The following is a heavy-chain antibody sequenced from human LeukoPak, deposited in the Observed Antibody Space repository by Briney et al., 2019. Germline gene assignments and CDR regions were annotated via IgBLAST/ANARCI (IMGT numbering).Heavy chain of an antibody. Sequence: SETLSLTCAVYGGSLSGYYWSWIRQPPGKGLEWIGEINHSGSTNYNPSLKSRVTISVDTSKNQFSLKLSSVTAADTAVYYCARGHSRAPYYYYYYGMDVWGQGTTVTVSS. D-gene: IGHD6-13*01. CDR2: INHSGST. CDR3: ARGHSRAPYYYYYYGMDV. V-gene: IGHV4-34*01. CDR1: GGSLSGYY. J-gene: IGHJ6*02.